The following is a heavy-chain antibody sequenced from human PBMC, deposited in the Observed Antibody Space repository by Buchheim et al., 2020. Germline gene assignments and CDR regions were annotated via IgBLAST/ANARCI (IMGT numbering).Heavy chain of an antibody. CDR2: INSDGSRT. V-gene: IGHV3-74*01. CDR3: ARTRIVGATAFDY. J-gene: IGHJ4*02. Sequence: EVQLVESGGDLVQPGGSLRLSCAASGFTFSSYWMHWVRQAPGQGLVLVSRINSDGSRTSYADYVMGRFTISRDNAKNMLYMQMNSLRVEDTAVYYCARTRIVGATAFDYWSQGTL. D-gene: IGHD1-26*01. CDR1: GFTFSSYW.